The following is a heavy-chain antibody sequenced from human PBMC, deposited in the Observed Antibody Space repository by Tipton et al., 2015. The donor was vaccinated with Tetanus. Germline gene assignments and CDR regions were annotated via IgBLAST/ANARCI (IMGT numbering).Heavy chain of an antibody. D-gene: IGHD3-22*01. CDR1: GYTFTGYY. CDR3: ARDRGDYIYYGMDV. Sequence: QLVQSGAEMKKPGASVKVSCKASGYTFTGYYIYWVQQAPGQGLEWMGWIDPNSGGTVYAQKFQGRVTMTRDTSISTAYMELRSLRSDDTAVYYCARDRGDYIYYGMDVWGPGTTVTVS. V-gene: IGHV1-2*02. J-gene: IGHJ6*02. CDR2: IDPNSGGT.